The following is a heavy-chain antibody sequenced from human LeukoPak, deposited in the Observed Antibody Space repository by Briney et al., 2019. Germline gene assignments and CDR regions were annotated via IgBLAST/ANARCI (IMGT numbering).Heavy chain of an antibody. Sequence: GGSLRLSCAASGFTFSSYSMNWVRQAPGKGLEWVAVISYDGSNTYYADSVKGRFTISRDNSKNTLYLQMNSLRAEDTAIYYCARDEGSGWYGQIDYWGQGTLVTVSS. CDR2: ISYDGSNT. CDR1: GFTFSSYS. CDR3: ARDEGSGWYGQIDY. V-gene: IGHV3-30*03. J-gene: IGHJ4*02. D-gene: IGHD6-19*01.